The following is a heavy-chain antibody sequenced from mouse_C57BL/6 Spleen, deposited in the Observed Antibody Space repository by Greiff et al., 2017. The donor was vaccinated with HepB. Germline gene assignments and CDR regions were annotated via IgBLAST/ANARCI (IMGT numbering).Heavy chain of an antibody. D-gene: IGHD1-1*01. CDR3: ARESVVAPYFDY. V-gene: IGHV5-16*01. J-gene: IGHJ2*01. CDR1: GFTFSDYY. Sequence: EVKLVESEGGLVQPGSSMKLSCTASGFTFSDYYMAWVRQVPEKGLEWVANINYDGSSTYYLDSLKSRFIISRDNAKNILYLQMSSLKSEDTATYYCARESVVAPYFDYWGQGTTLTVSS. CDR2: INYDGSST.